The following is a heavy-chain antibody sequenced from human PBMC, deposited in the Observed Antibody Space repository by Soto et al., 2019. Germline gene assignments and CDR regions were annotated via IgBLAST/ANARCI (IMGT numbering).Heavy chain of an antibody. V-gene: IGHV4-39*01. D-gene: IGHD5-18*01. Sequence: SETLSLTCTVSGGSISSSSYYWGWIRQPPGKGLEWIGSISYSGSTYYNPSLKSRVTISVDTSKNQFSLKLSSVTAADTAMYYCATVDTVMVYFDYWGQGTLVTVSS. J-gene: IGHJ4*02. CDR1: GGSISSSSYY. CDR3: ATVDTVMVYFDY. CDR2: ISYSGST.